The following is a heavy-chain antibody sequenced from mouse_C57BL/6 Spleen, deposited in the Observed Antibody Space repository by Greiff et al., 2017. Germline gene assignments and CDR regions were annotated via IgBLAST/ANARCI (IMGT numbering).Heavy chain of an antibody. CDR2: IYPGDGDT. D-gene: IGHD4-1*01. CDR1: GYAFSSYW. J-gene: IGHJ2*01. Sequence: QFQLQQSGAELVKPGASVKISCKASGYAFSSYWMNWVTQRPGKGLEWIGQIYPGDGDTNYNEKFKGKATLTADKSSSTAYLQLSSLTSEDSAVYSCAMSRLTGTNYFDYWDQGTTRTVSS. V-gene: IGHV1-80*01. CDR3: AMSRLTGTNYFDY.